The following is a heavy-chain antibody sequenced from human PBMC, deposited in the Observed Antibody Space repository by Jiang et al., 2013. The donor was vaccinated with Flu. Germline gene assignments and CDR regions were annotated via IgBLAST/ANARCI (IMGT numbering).Heavy chain of an antibody. V-gene: IGHV5-51*01. J-gene: IGHJ4*02. CDR1: GSSFATHW. CDR2: IYPDDSDT. Sequence: GAEVKKPGESLRISCKGSGSSFATHWIGWVRQMPGKDLEWLGVIYPDDSDTRYSPSFQGQVTISADKSINTAYLQWASLKASDTAMYFCTSHYGPGYYFDYWGQGTLVTVSS. D-gene: IGHD4-17*01. CDR3: TSHYGPGYYFDY.